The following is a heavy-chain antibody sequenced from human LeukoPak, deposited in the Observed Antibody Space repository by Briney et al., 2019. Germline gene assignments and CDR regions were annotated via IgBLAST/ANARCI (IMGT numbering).Heavy chain of an antibody. CDR1: GGSISSYY. Sequence: SETLSLTCTVSGGSISSYYWSWIRQPPGKGLEWIGYIYYSGSTNYNPSLKSRVTISVDTSKNQFSLKLSSVTAADTAVYYCARHGCSGGSCSQPSNRVTRTPADAFDIWGQGTMVTVSS. J-gene: IGHJ3*02. V-gene: IGHV4-59*08. CDR3: ARHGCSGGSCSQPSNRVTRTPADAFDI. CDR2: IYYSGST. D-gene: IGHD2-15*01.